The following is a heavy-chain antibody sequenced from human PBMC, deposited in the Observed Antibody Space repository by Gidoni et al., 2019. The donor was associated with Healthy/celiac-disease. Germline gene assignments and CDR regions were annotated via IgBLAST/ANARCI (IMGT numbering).Heavy chain of an antibody. CDR1: GCSISRSSYY. D-gene: IGHD6-19*01. J-gene: IGHJ4*02. Sequence: QLQLQESGPGLVKPSETLSLTCTVSGCSISRSSYYWGWIRQPPGKGLEWIGSIYYSGSTYYNPSLKSRVTISVDTSKNQFSLKLSSVTAADTAVYYCARTLQWLGFDYWGQGTLVTVSS. CDR2: IYYSGST. V-gene: IGHV4-39*01. CDR3: ARTLQWLGFDY.